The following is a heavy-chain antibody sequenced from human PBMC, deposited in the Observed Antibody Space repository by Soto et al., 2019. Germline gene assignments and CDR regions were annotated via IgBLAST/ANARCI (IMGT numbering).Heavy chain of an antibody. CDR3: ARDVGYCSSSTCLIDY. CDR1: GYTFSTYG. V-gene: IGHV1-18*04. Sequence: QVQLVQSGAEVKKPGASVKVSCKTSGYTFSTYGISWVRQAPGQGLEWMGWISTFNGETRYAQKFQPRVTVTTDTSTTTGYMELRSLRSDDTAVYYCARDVGYCSSSTCLIDYWGQGTLVIVSS. J-gene: IGHJ4*02. CDR2: ISTFNGET. D-gene: IGHD2-2*01.